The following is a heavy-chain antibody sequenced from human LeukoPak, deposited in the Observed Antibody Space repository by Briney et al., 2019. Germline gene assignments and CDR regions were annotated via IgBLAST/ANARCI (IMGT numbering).Heavy chain of an antibody. J-gene: IGHJ3*02. V-gene: IGHV3-30*18. CDR3: AKLGPILTGYTDAFDI. CDR2: ISYDGSNK. D-gene: IGHD3-9*01. CDR1: GFTFSSYG. Sequence: PGGSLRLSCAVSGFTFSSYGMHWVRQAPGKGLEWVAVISYDGSNKYYADSVKGRFTISRDNSKNTLYLQMNSLRAEDTAVYYCAKLGPILTGYTDAFDIWGQGTMVTVSS.